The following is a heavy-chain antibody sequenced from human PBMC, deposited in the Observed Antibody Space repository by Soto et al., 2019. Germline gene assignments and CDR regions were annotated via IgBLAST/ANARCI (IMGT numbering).Heavy chain of an antibody. CDR2: ISNRGDT. CDR1: GFIVSDTY. J-gene: IGHJ3*02. D-gene: IGHD2-15*01. CDR3: AREPRYCRGGSCSITGDAYDI. Sequence: EVQLVESGGGLVQPGGSLRLSCTASGFIVSDTYVNWVRQAPGKGLEWVSVISNRGDTHYADSVRGRFRLSRDISDNTLNLQMNNLRVEDTAVYYCAREPRYCRGGSCSITGDAYDIWGQGTMVTVSS. V-gene: IGHV3-66*01.